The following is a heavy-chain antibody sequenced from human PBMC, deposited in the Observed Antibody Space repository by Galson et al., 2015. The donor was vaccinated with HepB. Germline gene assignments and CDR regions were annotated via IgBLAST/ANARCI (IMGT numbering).Heavy chain of an antibody. V-gene: IGHV3-33*01. CDR3: ARDPRDKMTTVAPVDY. D-gene: IGHD4-23*01. CDR2: IWYDGSNK. Sequence: SLRLSCAASGFTFSSYGMHWVRQAPGKGLEWVAVIWYDGSNKYYADSVKGRFTISRDNSKNTLYLQMNSLRAEDTAVYYCARDPRDKMTTVAPVDYWGQGTLVTVSS. CDR1: GFTFSSYG. J-gene: IGHJ4*02.